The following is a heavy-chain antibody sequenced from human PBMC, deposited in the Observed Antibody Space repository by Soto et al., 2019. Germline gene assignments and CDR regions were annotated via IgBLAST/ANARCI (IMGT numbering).Heavy chain of an antibody. D-gene: IGHD2-2*02. CDR1: GASVSSDSYY. J-gene: IGHJ4*02. Sequence: SETLSLTCIVSGASVSSDSYYWTWIRQPPGKGLEWIGYTDYSGSTKYNPSLKSRVTISVDTSKNQFSLRVSSVTAADTAMYYCARADRQYCSVSTCYIFDHWGQGTQVTVS. CDR2: TDYSGST. V-gene: IGHV4-61*01. CDR3: ARADRQYCSVSTCYIFDH.